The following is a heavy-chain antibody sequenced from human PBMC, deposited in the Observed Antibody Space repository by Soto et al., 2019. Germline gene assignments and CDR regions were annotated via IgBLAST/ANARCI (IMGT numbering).Heavy chain of an antibody. CDR1: GFTFDDNA. J-gene: IGHJ4*02. V-gene: IGHV3-9*01. CDR2: INWKSDI. CDR3: AISQDRGGRTTFIY. Sequence: GGSLRLSCAVSGFTFDDNAMHWVRQAPEKGLEWVSGINWKSDIGYADSVKGRFTISRDNAENSLYLQMNSLRAEDTALYYCAISQDRGGRTTFIYWGQGTRVTVSS. D-gene: IGHD3-16*01.